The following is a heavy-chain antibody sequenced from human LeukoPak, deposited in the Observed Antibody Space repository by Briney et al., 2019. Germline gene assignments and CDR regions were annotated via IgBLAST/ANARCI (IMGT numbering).Heavy chain of an antibody. V-gene: IGHV4-38-2*02. CDR3: ARARREMVDY. J-gene: IGHJ4*02. CDR2: IYHSGRT. CDR1: GYSISSGYY. Sequence: SENLSLTCTVSGYSISSGYYWGWTRPPPGKGLEWIGSIYHSGRTYYNPSLKSRVTISVDTSKNQFSLKLSSVTAADTAVYYCARARREMVDYWGQGTLVSVSS. D-gene: IGHD5-24*01.